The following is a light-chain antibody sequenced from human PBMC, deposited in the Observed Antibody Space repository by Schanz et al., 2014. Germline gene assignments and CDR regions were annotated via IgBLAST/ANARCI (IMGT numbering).Light chain of an antibody. CDR2: GAS. CDR1: QSVSSN. Sequence: EIVMTQSPATLSVSPGERATLSCRASQSVSSNLAWYQQKPGQTPRLLIYGASTRATGIPARFSGSGSGTEFTLTISRLEPEDFAVYYCQQYGISPFTFGPGTKVDIK. V-gene: IGKV3-15*01. CDR3: QQYGISPFT. J-gene: IGKJ3*01.